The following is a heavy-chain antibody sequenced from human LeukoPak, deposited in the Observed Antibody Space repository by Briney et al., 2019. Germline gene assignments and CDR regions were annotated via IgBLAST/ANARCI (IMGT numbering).Heavy chain of an antibody. V-gene: IGHV4-30-4*08. J-gene: IGHJ5*02. CDR2: ICYSGST. CDR3: ARGARITIFGVVITRNWFDP. D-gene: IGHD3-3*01. Sequence: SQTLSLTCTVSGGSISSGDYYWGWIRQPPGKGLEWIGYICYSGSTYYNPSLKSRVTISVDTSKNQFSLKLSSVTAADTAVYYCARGARITIFGVVITRNWFDPWGQGTLVTVSS. CDR1: GGSISSGDYY.